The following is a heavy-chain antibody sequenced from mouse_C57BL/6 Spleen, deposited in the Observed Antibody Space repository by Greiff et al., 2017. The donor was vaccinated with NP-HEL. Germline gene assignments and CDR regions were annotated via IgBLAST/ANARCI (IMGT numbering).Heavy chain of an antibody. CDR3: ARGDSNYVPFAY. CDR1: GYSITSGYY. J-gene: IGHJ3*01. Sequence: EVQLVESGPGLVKPSQSLSLTCSVTGYSITSGYYWNWIRQFPGNKLEWMGYISYDGSNNYNPNFKNRISITRDTSTNHFYLKLNSVTTEDTATYYCARGDSNYVPFAYWGQGTLVTVSA. V-gene: IGHV3-6*01. CDR2: ISYDGSN. D-gene: IGHD2-5*01.